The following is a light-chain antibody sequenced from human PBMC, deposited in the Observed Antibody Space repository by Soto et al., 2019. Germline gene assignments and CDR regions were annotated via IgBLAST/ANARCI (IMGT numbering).Light chain of an antibody. J-gene: IGLJ3*02. V-gene: IGLV2-14*01. Sequence: QSVLTQPASVSGSPGQSITISCTGTSSDVGGYNYVSWYQQYPGKVPKLMIYDVSNRPSGVSNRFSGSKSGNTASLTISGLKAEDEADYYCSSYTRSSTLVFGGGTKVTVL. CDR3: SSYTRSSTLV. CDR1: SSDVGGYNY. CDR2: DVS.